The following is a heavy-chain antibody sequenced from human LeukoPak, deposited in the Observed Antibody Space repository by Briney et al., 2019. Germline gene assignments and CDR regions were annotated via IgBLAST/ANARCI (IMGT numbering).Heavy chain of an antibody. CDR2: INPNSGGT. CDR1: GYTFTGYY. Sequence: GASVKVSCKASGYTFTGYYMHWVRQAPGQGLEWMGWINPNSGGTNYAQKFQGRVTMTRDTSISTAYMELSRLRSDDTAVYYCARDRDGYNYVYYYYYMDVWGKGTTVTVSS. V-gene: IGHV1-2*02. D-gene: IGHD5-24*01. J-gene: IGHJ6*03. CDR3: ARDRDGYNYVYYYYYMDV.